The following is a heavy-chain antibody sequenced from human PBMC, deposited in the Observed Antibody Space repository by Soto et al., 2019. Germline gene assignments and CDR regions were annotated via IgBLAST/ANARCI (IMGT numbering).Heavy chain of an antibody. CDR1: GFTFSSYG. CDR3: AKDGRGIAVAGTWFDP. D-gene: IGHD6-19*01. V-gene: IGHV3-30*18. Sequence: GGSLRLSCAASGFTFSSYGMHWVRQAPGKGLEWVAVISYDGSNKYYADSVKGRFTISRDNSKNTLYLQMNSLRAEDTAVYYCAKDGRGIAVAGTWFDPWGQGTLVTVSS. J-gene: IGHJ5*02. CDR2: ISYDGSNK.